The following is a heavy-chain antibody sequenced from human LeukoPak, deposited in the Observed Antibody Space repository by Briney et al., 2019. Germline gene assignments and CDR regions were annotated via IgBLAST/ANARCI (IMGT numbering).Heavy chain of an antibody. Sequence: GTSVKVSCKASGFTFTSSAMQWVRQARGQRLEWIGWFVVGSGNTNYAQKFQERVTITRDMSTSTAYMELSSLRSEDTAVYYCAAAHSITYYYYMDVWGKGTTVTVSS. CDR2: FVVGSGNT. V-gene: IGHV1-58*02. J-gene: IGHJ6*03. CDR1: GFTFTSSA. CDR3: AAAHSITYYYYMDV. D-gene: IGHD4-11*01.